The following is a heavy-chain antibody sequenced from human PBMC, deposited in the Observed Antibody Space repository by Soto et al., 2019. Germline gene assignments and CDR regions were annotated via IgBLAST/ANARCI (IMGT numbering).Heavy chain of an antibody. J-gene: IGHJ6*02. CDR2: IYYSGST. V-gene: IGHV4-31*03. CDR3: ASVVGVWPQNYYYGMDV. CDR1: GGSISSGGYY. D-gene: IGHD2-15*01. Sequence: PSETLSLTCTVSGGSISSGGYYWSWIRQHPGKGLEWIGYIYYSGSTYYNPSLKSRVTISVDTSKNQFSLKLSSVTAADTAVYYCASVVGVWPQNYYYGMDVWGQGTTVTVSS.